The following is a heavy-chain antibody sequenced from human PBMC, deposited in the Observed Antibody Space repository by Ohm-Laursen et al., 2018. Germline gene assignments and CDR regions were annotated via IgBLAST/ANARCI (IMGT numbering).Heavy chain of an antibody. D-gene: IGHD3-22*01. J-gene: IGHJ3*02. CDR3: TTDVYDSSGYYSGNDAFDI. CDR1: GFTFSNAW. CDR2: IKSKTDGGTT. V-gene: IGHV3-15*01. Sequence: SLRHSCAASGFTFSNAWMSWVRQAPGKGLEWVGRIKSKTDGGTTDYAAPVKGRFTISRDDSKNTLYLQMNSLKTEDTAVYYCTTDVYDSSGYYSGNDAFDIWGQGTMVTVSS.